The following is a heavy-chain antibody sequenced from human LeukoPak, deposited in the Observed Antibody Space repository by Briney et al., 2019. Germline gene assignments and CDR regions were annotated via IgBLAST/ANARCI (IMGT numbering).Heavy chain of an antibody. CDR1: GYTFTSYY. V-gene: IGHV1-18*04. D-gene: IGHD3-22*01. CDR2: ISAYNGNT. Sequence: ASVKVSCKASGYTFTSYYMHWVRQAPGQGLEWMGWISAYNGNTNYAQKLQGRVTMTTDTSTSTAYMELRSLRSDDTAVYYCARDGDYYDSSGYYHWGQGTLVTVSS. CDR3: ARDGDYYDSSGYYH. J-gene: IGHJ5*02.